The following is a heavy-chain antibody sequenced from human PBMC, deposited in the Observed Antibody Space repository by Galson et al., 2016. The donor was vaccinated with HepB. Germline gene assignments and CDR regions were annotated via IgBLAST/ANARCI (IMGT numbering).Heavy chain of an antibody. V-gene: IGHV5-51*01. CDR1: GYNFNNSW. D-gene: IGHD5-24*01. CDR2: IFPGDSNT. J-gene: IGHJ4*02. CDR3: ARRGMGGYNLGY. Sequence: QSGAEVKKPGESLKISCKGSGYNFNNSWIAWVRQMPGKGLEWMGIIFPGDSNTRYSPSFQGQVTISVDKSLSTAYLQWSSLKDSDTAMYYCARRGMGGYNLGYWGQGTLVTVSS.